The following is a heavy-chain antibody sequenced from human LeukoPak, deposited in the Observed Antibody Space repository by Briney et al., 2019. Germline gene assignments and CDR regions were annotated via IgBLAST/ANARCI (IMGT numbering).Heavy chain of an antibody. D-gene: IGHD2-8*01. CDR3: ARAAVVCRYCTNGGGDAFDI. CDR2: INHSGST. CDR1: GGSISSSSYY. Sequence: SETLSLTCTVSGGSISSSSYYWGWIRQPPGKGLEWIGEINHSGSTNYNPSLKSRVTISVDTSKNQFSLKLSSVTAADTAVYYCARAAVVCRYCTNGGGDAFDIWGQGTMVTVSS. J-gene: IGHJ3*02. V-gene: IGHV4-39*07.